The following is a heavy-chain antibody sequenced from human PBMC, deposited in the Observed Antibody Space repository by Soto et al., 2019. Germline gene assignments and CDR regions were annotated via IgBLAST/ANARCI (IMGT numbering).Heavy chain of an antibody. CDR1: GYTFTGYY. Sequence: QVQLVQSGAEVKKPGASVKVSCKASGYTFTGYYMHWVRQAPGQGLEWMGWINPNSGGTNYAQKFQGRVTMTRDTSISTAYMELSRLRSDDTAVYYCARVGELRPKDNVVVPAAFDGMDVWGQGTTVTVSS. CDR3: ARVGELRPKDNVVVPAAFDGMDV. V-gene: IGHV1-2*02. D-gene: IGHD2-2*01. J-gene: IGHJ6*02. CDR2: INPNSGGT.